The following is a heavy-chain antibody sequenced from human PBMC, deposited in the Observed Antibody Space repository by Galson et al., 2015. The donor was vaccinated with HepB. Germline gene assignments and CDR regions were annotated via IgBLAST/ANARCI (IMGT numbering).Heavy chain of an antibody. V-gene: IGHV3-33*01. D-gene: IGHD6-19*01. CDR3: ARDLTDSSGWYDDYFDY. CDR2: IWYDGSNK. J-gene: IGHJ4*02. CDR1: GFTFSRYG. Sequence: SLRLSCAASGFTFSRYGMHWVRQAPGKGLEWVAVIWYDGSNKYYADSVKGRFTISRDNSKNTLYLQMNSLRAEDTAVYYCARDLTDSSGWYDDYFDYWGQGTLVTVSS.